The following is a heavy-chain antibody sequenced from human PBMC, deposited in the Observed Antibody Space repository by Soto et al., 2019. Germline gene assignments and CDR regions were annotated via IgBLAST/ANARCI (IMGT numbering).Heavy chain of an antibody. D-gene: IGHD2-15*01. J-gene: IGHJ5*02. CDR3: TTRGAIWS. CDR1: DLSFSNAY. V-gene: IGHV3-15*07. CDR2: IKSKTDGGTI. Sequence: EVQLVESGGGLVKPGESLRLSCAASDLSFSNAYINWVRQAPGKGLEWVGRIKSKTDGGTIDYAAPVKGRFIISRDDSSNTVYLQMNSLKTEDTAVYYCTTRGAIWSWGQGTLVTVSS.